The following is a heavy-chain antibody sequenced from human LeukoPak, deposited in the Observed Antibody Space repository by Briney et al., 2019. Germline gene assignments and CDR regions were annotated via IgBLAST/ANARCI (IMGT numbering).Heavy chain of an antibody. Sequence: PGGSLRLSCAASGFTFSSHAMSWVRQAPGKGLEWVSTISGSGDSTNYADSVKGRFTISRDKSKNTLYLQMSSLRAYDTAMYYCAKLIVGARSLFDFRGQGILVTVSS. CDR2: ISGSGDST. D-gene: IGHD1-26*01. CDR3: AKLIVGARSLFDF. V-gene: IGHV3-23*01. CDR1: GFTFSSHA. J-gene: IGHJ4*02.